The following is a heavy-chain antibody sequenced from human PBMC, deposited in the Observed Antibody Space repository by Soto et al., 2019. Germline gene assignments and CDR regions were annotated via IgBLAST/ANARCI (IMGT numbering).Heavy chain of an antibody. D-gene: IGHD3-16*02. CDR1: GFTFSSYA. CDR2: ISGSGGST. CDR3: ARIPFDHVWGTDRYSPNFDY. J-gene: IGHJ4*02. V-gene: IGHV3-23*01. Sequence: GSLRLSCAASGFTFSSYAMSWVRQAPGKGLEWVSAISGSGGSTYYADSLKGRFTISRDNSKNTLFLQMNSLRAEDTAVYYCARIPFDHVWGTDRYSPNFDYWGQGTQVTVSS.